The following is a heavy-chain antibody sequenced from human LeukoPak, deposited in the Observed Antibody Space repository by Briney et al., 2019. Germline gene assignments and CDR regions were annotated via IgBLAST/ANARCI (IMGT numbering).Heavy chain of an antibody. CDR1: GFTFSSYE. CDR2: ISSSGSTI. D-gene: IGHD3-10*01. CDR3: ARGGGRFGELLSDWFDP. V-gene: IGHV3-48*03. J-gene: IGHJ5*02. Sequence: GGSLRLSCAASGFTFSSYEMNWVRQAPGKGLEWVSYISSSGSTIYYADSVKGRFTISRDNAKNSLYLQMNGLRAEDTAVFYWARGGGRFGELLSDWFDPWGQGTLVTVSS.